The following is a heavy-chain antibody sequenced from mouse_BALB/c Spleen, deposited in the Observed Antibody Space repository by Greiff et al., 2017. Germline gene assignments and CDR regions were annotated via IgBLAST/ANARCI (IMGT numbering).Heavy chain of an antibody. CDR1: GFTFSSYA. Sequence: EVKLEESGGGLVKPGGSLKLSCAASGFTFSSYAMSWVRQTPEKRLEWVASISSGGSTYYPDSVKGRFTISRDNARNILYLQMSSLRSEDTAMYYCARGRDGGAMDYWGQGTSVTVSS. J-gene: IGHJ4*01. V-gene: IGHV5-6-5*01. D-gene: IGHD2-3*01. CDR3: ARGRDGGAMDY. CDR2: ISSGGST.